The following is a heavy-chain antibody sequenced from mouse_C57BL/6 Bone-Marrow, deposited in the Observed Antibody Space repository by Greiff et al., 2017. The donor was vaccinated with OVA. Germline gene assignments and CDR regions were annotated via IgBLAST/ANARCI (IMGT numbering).Heavy chain of an antibody. V-gene: IGHV1-66*01. CDR3: ARDDGYYGSFSWFAY. CDR2: IYPGSGNT. CDR1: GYSFTSYY. J-gene: IGHJ3*01. D-gene: IGHD2-3*01. Sequence: VQLVESGPELVKPGASVKISCKASGYSFTSYYIHWVKQRPGQGLEWIGWIYPGSGNTKYNEKFKGKATLTADTSSSTAYMQLSSLTSEDSAVYYCARDDGYYGSFSWFAYWGQGTLVTVSA.